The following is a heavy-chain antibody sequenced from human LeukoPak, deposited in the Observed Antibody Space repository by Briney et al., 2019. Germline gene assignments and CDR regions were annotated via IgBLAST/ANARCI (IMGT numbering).Heavy chain of an antibody. V-gene: IGHV3-74*01. J-gene: IGHJ4*02. D-gene: IGHD1-26*01. CDR2: SNEDGSTT. Sequence: GGSLRLSCAASGFTFSSNWIHWVRQAPGKGLVWVSRSNEDGSTTNYADSVKGRFTISRDNAKSTLYLQMNSLTAEDTAVYYCVRDLGGRSGHWGQGTLVTVSS. CDR1: GFTFSSNW. CDR3: VRDLGGRSGH.